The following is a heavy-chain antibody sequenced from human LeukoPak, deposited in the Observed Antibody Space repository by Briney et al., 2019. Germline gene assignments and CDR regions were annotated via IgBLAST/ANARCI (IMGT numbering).Heavy chain of an antibody. CDR3: ARDLHGGNPYSFDY. D-gene: IGHD4-23*01. J-gene: IGHJ4*02. Sequence: PSETLSLNCTVSGGSISSYYWSWIRQPPGKGLEWIGYIYYSGSTNYNPYLKSRVTISVDTSKNQFSMKLSSVTAADTAVYYCARDLHGGNPYSFDYWGQGTLVTVSS. CDR2: IYYSGST. CDR1: GGSISSYY. V-gene: IGHV4-59*01.